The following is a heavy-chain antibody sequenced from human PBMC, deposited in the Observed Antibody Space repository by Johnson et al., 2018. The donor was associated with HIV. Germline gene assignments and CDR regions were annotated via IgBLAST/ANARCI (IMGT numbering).Heavy chain of an antibody. CDR2: ISYDGNIK. J-gene: IGHJ3*02. D-gene: IGHD6-19*01. V-gene: IGHV3-30-3*01. CDR3: AKEGVAGADAFDI. Sequence: QVQLVESGGGVVQPGRSLRLSCAASGFTFSSYAMHWVRQAPGKGLEWVAVISYDGNIKFYADYVKGRFSISRDNSKNKLYLQMNSLRAEDTAVYYCAKEGVAGADAFDIWGQGTMVTVSS. CDR1: GFTFSSYA.